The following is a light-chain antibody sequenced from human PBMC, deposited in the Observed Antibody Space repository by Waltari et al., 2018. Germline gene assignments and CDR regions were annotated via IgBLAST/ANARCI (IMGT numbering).Light chain of an antibody. CDR2: GAS. J-gene: IGKJ1*01. V-gene: IGKV3-20*01. CDR3: QKYEALPAT. CDR1: QSVGRY. Sequence: GTLSLSPGERATLSCRARQSVGRYLAWYQQKPGQAPRLLIYGASTRATGLPDRFSGSGSGTDFSLIISSLEPEDFAVYFCQKYEALPATFGQGTKVEIK.